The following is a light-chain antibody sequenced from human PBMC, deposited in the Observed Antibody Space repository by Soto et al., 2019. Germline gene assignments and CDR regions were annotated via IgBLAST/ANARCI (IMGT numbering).Light chain of an antibody. CDR1: QGISSY. CDR2: AAS. V-gene: IGKV1-8*01. CDR3: QQYYSYPWT. Sequence: AIRMTQSPSSLSASTGDRVTSTCRASQGISSYLAWYQQKPGKAPKLLIYAASTLQSGVPSRFSGSGSGTDFTLTISCPQSEDFATYYCQQYYSYPWTFGQGTKVEIK. J-gene: IGKJ1*01.